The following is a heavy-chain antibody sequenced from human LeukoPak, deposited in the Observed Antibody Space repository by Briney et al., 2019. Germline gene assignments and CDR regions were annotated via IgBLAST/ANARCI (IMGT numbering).Heavy chain of an antibody. J-gene: IGHJ4*02. CDR1: GFTFSSYG. CDR3: AKDQASGWPPRGFDY. CDR2: IRYDGSNK. V-gene: IGHV3-30*02. D-gene: IGHD6-19*01. Sequence: AGGSLRLSCAASGFTFSSYGMHWVRQAPGKGLEWVAFIRYDGSNKYYADSVKGRFAISRDNSKNMLYLQMNSLRAEDTAVYYCAKDQASGWPPRGFDYWGQGTLVTVSS.